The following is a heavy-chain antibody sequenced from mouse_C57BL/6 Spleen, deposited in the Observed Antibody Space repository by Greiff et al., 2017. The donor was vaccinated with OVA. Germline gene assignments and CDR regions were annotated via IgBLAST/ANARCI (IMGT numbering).Heavy chain of an antibody. Sequence: QVQLQQPGAELVMPGASVKLSCKASGYTFTSYWMHWVKQRPGQGLEWIGEIDPSDSYTNYNQKFKGKSTLTVDKSSSTAYMQLSSLTSEDSAVYYCARDGYYGSSPENYFDYWGQGTTLTVSS. CDR3: ARDGYYGSSPENYFDY. CDR2: IDPSDSYT. CDR1: GYTFTSYW. V-gene: IGHV1-69*01. D-gene: IGHD1-1*01. J-gene: IGHJ2*01.